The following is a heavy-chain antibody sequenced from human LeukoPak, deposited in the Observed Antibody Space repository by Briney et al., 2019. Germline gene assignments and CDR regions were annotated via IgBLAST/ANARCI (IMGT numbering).Heavy chain of an antibody. V-gene: IGHV4-38-2*02. CDR3: ARVTMVRGVIIYPYYYYMDV. J-gene: IGHJ6*03. CDR2: IYQSETA. Sequence: SETLSLTCTVSGYSISSGYFWGWMRQPPGKGLEWIGSIYQSETAHYNPSLKSRVTISVDTSKNQFSLKLRSVMAADTAVYYCARVTMVRGVIIYPYYYYMDVWGKGTTVTVSS. CDR1: GYSISSGYF. D-gene: IGHD3-10*01.